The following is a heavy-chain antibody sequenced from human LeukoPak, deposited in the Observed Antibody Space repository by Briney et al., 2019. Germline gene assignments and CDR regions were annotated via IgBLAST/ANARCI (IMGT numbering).Heavy chain of an antibody. D-gene: IGHD3-16*02. CDR2: ISWDGGST. CDR3: AREHDYVWGSYRRYYFDY. Sequence: GGSLRLSCAASGFTFDDYAMHWVRQAPGKGLEWVSLISWDGGSTYYADSVKGRFTISRDNSKNSLYLQMNSLRAEDTAVYYCAREHDYVWGSYRRYYFDYWGQGTLVTVSS. J-gene: IGHJ4*02. V-gene: IGHV3-43D*04. CDR1: GFTFDDYA.